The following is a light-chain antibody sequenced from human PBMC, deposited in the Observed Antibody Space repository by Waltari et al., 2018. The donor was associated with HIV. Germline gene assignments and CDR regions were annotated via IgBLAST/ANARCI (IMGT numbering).Light chain of an antibody. J-gene: IGLJ3*02. V-gene: IGLV1-40*01. Sequence: HSVLTQPPSVSGAPGQRGTISCTGSSSNIRARFDVHGYQQLPGTAPKLLIYGDNNRPSGVPDRFSGAKSGTAASLAISGLQAEDEADYYCQSYDSSLSGSVFGGGTKLTVL. CDR2: GDN. CDR1: SSNIRARFD. CDR3: QSYDSSLSGSV.